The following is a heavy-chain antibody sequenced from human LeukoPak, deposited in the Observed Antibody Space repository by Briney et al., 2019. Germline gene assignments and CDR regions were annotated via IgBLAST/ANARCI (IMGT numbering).Heavy chain of an antibody. Sequence: PGGSLRLSCAASGFTVSSNYMSWVRQAPGKGLEWVSVIYSGGSTYYADSVKGRFTISRDNSKNTLYLQMNSLRAEDTAVYYCAKDGDFDWFVTRKLFDYWGQGTLVTVSS. CDR3: AKDGDFDWFVTRKLFDY. CDR1: GFTVSSNY. J-gene: IGHJ4*02. CDR2: IYSGGST. D-gene: IGHD3-9*01. V-gene: IGHV3-66*01.